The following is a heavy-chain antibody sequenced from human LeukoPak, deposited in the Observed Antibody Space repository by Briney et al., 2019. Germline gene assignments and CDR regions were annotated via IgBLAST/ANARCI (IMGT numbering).Heavy chain of an antibody. CDR3: ARDQLELQSAPSNWFDP. V-gene: IGHV3-7*01. Sequence: PGGSLRLSYAASGFTFSSYWMSWVRLAPGKGREWVANIKQDGSEKYYVNSVKGRFTISRDNAKNSLYLQMNSLRAEDTAVYYCARDQLELQSAPSNWFDPWGQGTLVTVSS. J-gene: IGHJ5*02. D-gene: IGHD1-7*01. CDR2: IKQDGSEK. CDR1: GFTFSSYW.